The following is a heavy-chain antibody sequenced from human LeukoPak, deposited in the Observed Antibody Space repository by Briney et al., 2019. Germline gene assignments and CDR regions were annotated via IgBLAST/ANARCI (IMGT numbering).Heavy chain of an antibody. D-gene: IGHD3-22*01. J-gene: IGHJ4*02. CDR2: ISSSSSYI. V-gene: IGHV3-21*01. CDR1: GFTSSSYS. CDR3: ARDRDYYDSSGYYALLDY. Sequence: GGSLRLSCAASGFTSSSYSMNWVRQAPGKGLEWVSSISSSSSYIYYADSVKGRFTISRDNAKNSLYLQMNSLRAEDTAVYYCARDRDYYDSSGYYALLDYWGQGTLVTVSS.